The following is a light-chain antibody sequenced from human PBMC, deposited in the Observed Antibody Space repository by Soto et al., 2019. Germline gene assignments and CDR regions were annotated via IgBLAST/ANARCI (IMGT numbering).Light chain of an antibody. CDR1: LSVASNY. Sequence: EMVLTQSPGTLPLSPGERATLSFRASLSVASNYLARYQQKPGQAPRLLIYAASGRATGIPDRFSGSGSGTDFTLTISRLEPEDCAVYYCQQYGSAPWTFGQGTKVEIK. J-gene: IGKJ1*01. V-gene: IGKV3-20*01. CDR3: QQYGSAPWT. CDR2: AAS.